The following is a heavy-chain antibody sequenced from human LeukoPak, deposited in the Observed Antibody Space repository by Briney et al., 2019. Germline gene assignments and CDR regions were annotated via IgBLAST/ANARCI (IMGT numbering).Heavy chain of an antibody. CDR3: ARRKKAIRYFDWSYYFDY. CDR2: INHSGST. D-gene: IGHD3-9*01. Sequence: SETLSLTCAVYGGSFSGYYWSWLRQPPGKGLEWIGEINHSGSTNYNPSLKSRVTISVDTSKNQFSLKLSSVTAADTAVYYCARRKKAIRYFDWSYYFDYWGQGTLVTVSS. V-gene: IGHV4-34*01. CDR1: GGSFSGYY. J-gene: IGHJ4*02.